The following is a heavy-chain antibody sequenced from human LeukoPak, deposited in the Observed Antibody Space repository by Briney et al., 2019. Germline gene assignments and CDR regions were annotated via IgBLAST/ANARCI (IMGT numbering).Heavy chain of an antibody. CDR3: ARGDCSGGSCYSYYYYYYMDV. J-gene: IGHJ6*03. D-gene: IGHD2-15*01. Sequence: SETLSLTCTVSGGSISSYYWSWIRQPPGKGLEWIGYIYYSGSTNYNPPLKSRVTISVDTSKNQFSLKLSSVTAADTAVYYCARGDCSGGSCYSYYYYYYMDVWGKGTTVTVSS. CDR1: GGSISSYY. CDR2: IYYSGST. V-gene: IGHV4-59*01.